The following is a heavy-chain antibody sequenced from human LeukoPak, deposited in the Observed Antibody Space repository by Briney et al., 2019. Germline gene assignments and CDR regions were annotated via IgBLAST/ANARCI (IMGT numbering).Heavy chain of an antibody. V-gene: IGHV1-8*01. D-gene: IGHD5-12*01. Sequence: ASVKVSRKASGYTFTSYDINWVRQATGQGLEWMGWMNPNSGNTGYAQKFQGRVTMTRNTSVSTAYMELSSLRSEDTAVYYCARGRNIVATIIGYWGQGTLVTVSS. CDR3: ARGRNIVATIIGY. CDR1: GYTFTSYD. J-gene: IGHJ4*02. CDR2: MNPNSGNT.